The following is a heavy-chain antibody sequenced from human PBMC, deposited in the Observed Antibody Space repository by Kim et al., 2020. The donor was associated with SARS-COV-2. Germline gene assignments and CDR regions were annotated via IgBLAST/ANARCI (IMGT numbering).Heavy chain of an antibody. V-gene: IGHV3-48*03. J-gene: IGHJ6*02. Sequence: GGSLRLSCAASGFTFSSYEMNWVRQAPGKGLEWVSYISSSGSTIYYADSVKGRFTISRDNAKNTLYLQMNSLRAEDTAVYYCARDRYYPNFDWFYYYGMDVWGQGTTVTVSS. CDR3: ARDRYYPNFDWFYYYGMDV. CDR1: GFTFSSYE. CDR2: ISSSGSTI. D-gene: IGHD3-9*01.